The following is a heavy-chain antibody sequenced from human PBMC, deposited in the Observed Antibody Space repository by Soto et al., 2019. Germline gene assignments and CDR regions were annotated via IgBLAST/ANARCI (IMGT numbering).Heavy chain of an antibody. D-gene: IGHD4-4*01. CDR1: GFTFSTYA. J-gene: IGHJ6*02. V-gene: IGHV3-23*01. CDR2: ISASGGST. CDR3: ARALSNRRKYYYYGMDV. Sequence: GGSLRLSCAASGFTFSTYAMTWVRQAPGKGLEWVSAISASGGSTYYADSVKGRFTISRDNSKNTLYLQMNSLRAEDTAVYYCARALSNRRKYYYYGMDVWGQGTTVTVSS.